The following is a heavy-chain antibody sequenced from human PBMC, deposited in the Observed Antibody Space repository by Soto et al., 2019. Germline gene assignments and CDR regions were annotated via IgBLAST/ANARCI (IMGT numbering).Heavy chain of an antibody. J-gene: IGHJ6*02. Sequence: PGGSLRLSCAASVFTFSSYWMHWVRQAPGKGLVWVSRINSDGSSTSYADSVKGRLTISRDNAKNSLYLQMNSLRAEDTAVYYCAREPHWIYYYGMDVWGQGTTVTVSS. CDR2: INSDGSST. D-gene: IGHD1-1*01. CDR3: AREPHWIYYYGMDV. V-gene: IGHV3-74*01. CDR1: VFTFSSYW.